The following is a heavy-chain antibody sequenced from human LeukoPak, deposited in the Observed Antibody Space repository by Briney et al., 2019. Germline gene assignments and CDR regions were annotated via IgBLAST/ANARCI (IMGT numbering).Heavy chain of an antibody. CDR1: GFTFDDYA. J-gene: IGHJ4*02. Sequence: GRSLRLSCAASGFTFDDYAMHWVRQAPGKGLEWVSGISWNSGSIGYADSVKGRFTISRDNAKNSLYLQMNSLRAEDMALYYCAKATAVADLDFDYWGQGTLVTVSS. V-gene: IGHV3-9*03. CDR2: ISWNSGSI. CDR3: AKATAVADLDFDY. D-gene: IGHD6-19*01.